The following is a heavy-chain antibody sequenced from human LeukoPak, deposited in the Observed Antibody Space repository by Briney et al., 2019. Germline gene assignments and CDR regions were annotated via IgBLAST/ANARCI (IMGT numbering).Heavy chain of an antibody. CDR2: ISHDGTFK. CDR1: GVTLRNYG. J-gene: IGHJ4*02. V-gene: IGHV3-33*01. CDR3: AIDFAYYFDY. Sequence: GGSLRLSCRASGVTLRNYGCHWVRQAPGKGLEWVAVISHDGTFKYYADSVQGRFTVSRDDSENTLFLQMNSLSAADTAFYYCAIDFAYYFDYWGQGTLVTVSS.